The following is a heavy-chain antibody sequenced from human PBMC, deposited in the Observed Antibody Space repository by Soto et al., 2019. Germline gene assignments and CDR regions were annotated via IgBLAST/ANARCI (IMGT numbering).Heavy chain of an antibody. CDR3: ARLAHDRSGALYYFDY. CDR2: IYPGDSDT. CDR1: EYSFTNYW. Sequence: PGESLKISCKVSEYSFTNYWIGWVRQMPGKGLEWMGIIYPGDSDTRYSPSFQGQVTISADKSISTAYLQWSSLKASDTAMYYCARLAHDRSGALYYFDYWGQGTLVTVSS. D-gene: IGHD3-22*01. J-gene: IGHJ4*02. V-gene: IGHV5-51*01.